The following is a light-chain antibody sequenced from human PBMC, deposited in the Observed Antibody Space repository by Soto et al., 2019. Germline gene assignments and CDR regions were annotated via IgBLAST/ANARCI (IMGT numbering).Light chain of an antibody. J-gene: IGKJ4*01. V-gene: IGKV1-9*01. CDR2: AAS. CDR3: QHLNGYPLT. Sequence: DIQLTQSPSFLSASVGDRVTITCRASQGISSYLAWYQQKPGKAPNLLIYAASTLQIGVPSRFSGSGSGTEFTLTISSLQHEDFATYYCQHLNGYPLTFGGGTKVEIK. CDR1: QGISSY.